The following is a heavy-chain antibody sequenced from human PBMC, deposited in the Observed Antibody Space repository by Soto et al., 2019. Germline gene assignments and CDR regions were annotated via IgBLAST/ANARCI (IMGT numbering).Heavy chain of an antibody. CDR1: GGTFSSYT. J-gene: IGHJ4*02. D-gene: IGHD6-13*01. Sequence: SVKVSCKASGGTFSSYTISWVRQAPGQGLEWMGRIIPILGIANYAQKFQGRVTITADKSTSTAYMELSSLRSEDTAVYYCARAHGGIAALASDYWGQGTLVTVSS. CDR3: ARAHGGIAALASDY. V-gene: IGHV1-69*02. CDR2: IIPILGIA.